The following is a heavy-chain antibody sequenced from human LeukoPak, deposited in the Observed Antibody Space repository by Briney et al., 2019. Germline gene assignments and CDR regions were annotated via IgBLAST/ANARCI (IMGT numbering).Heavy chain of an antibody. CDR2: ISSSSSYI. CDR1: GFTFSSYS. D-gene: IGHD1-26*01. V-gene: IGHV3-21*01. Sequence: PGGSLRLSCAASGFTFSSYSMNWVRQAPGKGLEWVSSISSSSSYIYYADSVKGRFTISRDNAKNSLYLQMNSLRAVDTAVYYCARDQVGLNWFDPWGQGTLVTVSS. CDR3: ARDQVGLNWFDP. J-gene: IGHJ5*02.